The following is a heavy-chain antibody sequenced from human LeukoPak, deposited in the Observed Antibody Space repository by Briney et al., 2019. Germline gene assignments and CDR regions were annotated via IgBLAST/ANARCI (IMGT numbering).Heavy chain of an antibody. V-gene: IGHV3-30*03. CDR1: GFTFSSYG. CDR3: ARDQYNYGYVSWFDP. J-gene: IGHJ5*02. CDR2: ISYDGSNK. D-gene: IGHD5-18*01. Sequence: PGRSLRLSCAASGFTFSSYGMHWVRQAPGKGLEWVAVISYDGSNKYYADSVKGRFTISRDNAKNSLYLQMNSLRAEDTAVYYCARDQYNYGYVSWFDPWGQGTLVTVSS.